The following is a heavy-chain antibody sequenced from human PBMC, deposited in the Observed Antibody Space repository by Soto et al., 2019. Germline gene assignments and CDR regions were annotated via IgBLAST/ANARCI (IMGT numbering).Heavy chain of an antibody. Sequence: SETLSLSCTVSGCSVRSGSYYGRWIRQPPGKGREWIGYSSYSGSVNYNPSLKSRVTISVNXAKNQFSRKLSSVTAADKAVYYCAREHRFEMATMNGYYYGMEVGGQGTTVTVSS. D-gene: IGHD5-12*01. CDR3: AREHRFEMATMNGYYYGMEV. V-gene: IGHV4-61*01. J-gene: IGHJ6*02. CDR1: GCSVRSGSYY. CDR2: SSYSGSV.